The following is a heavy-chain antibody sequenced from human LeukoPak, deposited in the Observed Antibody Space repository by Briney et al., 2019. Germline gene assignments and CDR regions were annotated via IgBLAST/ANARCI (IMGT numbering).Heavy chain of an antibody. CDR1: GFTFSSFA. Sequence: GGSLRLSCAASGFTFSSFAMNWVRQAPGKGLEWVSSISGSGGSTYYADSVKGRFTISRDSSKNTLYLHMNSLRPEDTAIYYCAKDRYSAYDKTPFDYWGQGTLVTVSS. J-gene: IGHJ4*02. D-gene: IGHD5-12*01. CDR2: ISGSGGST. CDR3: AKDRYSAYDKTPFDY. V-gene: IGHV3-23*01.